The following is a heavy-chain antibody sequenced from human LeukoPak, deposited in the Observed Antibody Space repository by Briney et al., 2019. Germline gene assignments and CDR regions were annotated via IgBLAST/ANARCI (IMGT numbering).Heavy chain of an antibody. CDR1: SGSISGYY. D-gene: IGHD6-19*01. Sequence: PSETLSLTCAVSSGSISGYYWSWIRQPPGKGLEWIGCVYSSGSTNYNSSLKGRVTISIDTSKNQFSLRLNSVTAADTAVYYCARAGPSSGWYNFDYWGQGTLVTVSS. CDR2: VYSSGST. CDR3: ARAGPSSGWYNFDY. J-gene: IGHJ4*02. V-gene: IGHV4-59*01.